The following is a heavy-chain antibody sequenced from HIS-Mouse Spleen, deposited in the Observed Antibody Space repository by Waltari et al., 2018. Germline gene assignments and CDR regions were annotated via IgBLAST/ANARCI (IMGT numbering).Heavy chain of an antibody. Sequence: EVQLVESGGGLVKPGGSLRLSCAASGFTFSSYSMNWVRQAPGKGLEWVSSISSSSSYIYYADSVKGRFTISRENAKNSLYLQMNSLRAEDTAVYYCARGSWNWFDPCGQGTLVTVSS. V-gene: IGHV3-21*01. CDR2: ISSSSSYI. CDR3: ARGSWNWFDP. J-gene: IGHJ5*02. D-gene: IGHD2-15*01. CDR1: GFTFSSYS.